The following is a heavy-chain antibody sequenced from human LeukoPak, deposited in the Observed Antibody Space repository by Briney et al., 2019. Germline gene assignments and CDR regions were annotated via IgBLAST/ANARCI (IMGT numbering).Heavy chain of an antibody. CDR3: AKSRHPYNWNDGAFFDY. CDR1: GFTFSSYA. V-gene: IGHV3-30*18. CDR2: ILYDGSSK. D-gene: IGHD1-20*01. Sequence: PGGSLRLSCAASGFTFSSYAMHWVRQAPGKGLEWVAVILYDGSSKKYADSVRGRFAISRDNSENTLYLQMNGLRAEDTAVYYCAKSRHPYNWNDGAFFDYWGQGTLVTVSS. J-gene: IGHJ4*02.